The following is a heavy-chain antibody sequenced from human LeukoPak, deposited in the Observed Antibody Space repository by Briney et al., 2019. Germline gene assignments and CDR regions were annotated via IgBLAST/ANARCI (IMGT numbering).Heavy chain of an antibody. J-gene: IGHJ4*02. CDR3: TRNTAYCLDC. CDR2: IHHSDGT. CDR1: GDSISGGYW. V-gene: IGHV4-4*02. D-gene: IGHD1-26*01. Sequence: PSETLSLTCVVSGDSISGGYWWSWVRQPPGKGLEWIGEIHHSDGTNYNPSLKSRVTISVDTSKNQFSLKLTSVTAADTAMYYCTRNTAYCLDCWGQGTLVTVSS.